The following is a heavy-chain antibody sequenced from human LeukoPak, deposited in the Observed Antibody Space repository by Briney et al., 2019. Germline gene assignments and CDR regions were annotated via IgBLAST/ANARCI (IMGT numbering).Heavy chain of an antibody. V-gene: IGHV3-7*01. CDR3: ARDAGMDV. J-gene: IGHJ6*02. Sequence: GGSLRLSCTASGFSFSAYWMSWVRQAPGKGLEWVAHIKHDGAEKYYVDSVKGRFTISRDNAKNSLYLQMTTLRAEDTAVYYCARDAGMDVWGQGTTVTVSS. CDR1: GFSFSAYW. CDR2: IKHDGAEK.